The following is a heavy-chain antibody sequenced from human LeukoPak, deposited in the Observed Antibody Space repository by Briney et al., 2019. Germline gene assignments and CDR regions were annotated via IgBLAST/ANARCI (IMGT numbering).Heavy chain of an antibody. V-gene: IGHV3-30*04. CDR1: GFNFSSYA. Sequence: GGSLRLSCAASGFNFSSYAMHWVRQAPGEGLEWVGLISYGGIDKSYADSVKGRFTISRDDSKNTLYLQMNSLRAEDTAVYYCVKASGTHYYGDFDYWGQGTLVTVSS. CDR3: VKASGTHYYGDFDY. J-gene: IGHJ4*02. CDR2: ISYGGIDK. D-gene: IGHD4-17*01.